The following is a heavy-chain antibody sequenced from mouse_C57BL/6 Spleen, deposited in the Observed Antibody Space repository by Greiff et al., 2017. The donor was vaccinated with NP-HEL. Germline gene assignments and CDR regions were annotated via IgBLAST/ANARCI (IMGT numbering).Heavy chain of an antibody. V-gene: IGHV1-50*01. Sequence: VQLQQPGAELVKPGASVKLSCKASGYTFTSYWMQWVKQRPGQGLEWIGEIDPSDSYTNYNQKFKGKATLTVDTSSSTAYMQLSSLTSEDAAVYYCTGSSWLAYWGQGTLVTVSA. CDR1: GYTFTSYW. J-gene: IGHJ3*01. CDR2: IDPSDSYT. D-gene: IGHD4-1*01. CDR3: TGSSWLAY.